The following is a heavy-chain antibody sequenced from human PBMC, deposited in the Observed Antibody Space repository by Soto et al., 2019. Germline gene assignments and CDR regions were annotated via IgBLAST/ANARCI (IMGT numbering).Heavy chain of an antibody. Sequence: EGSLRLSCAPSGFTFSSYAMSWVRQAPGQGLEWVSAISGSGGSTYYADSVKGRFTMSRDKSKNTVSLQMNCLRAEDTAVYDCAKGGWYYDYVWGSYRYFSDAFDILGQGTMVTVSS. CDR2: ISGSGGST. D-gene: IGHD3-16*02. CDR1: GFTFSSYA. J-gene: IGHJ3*02. CDR3: AKGGWYYDYVWGSYRYFSDAFDI. V-gene: IGHV3-23*01.